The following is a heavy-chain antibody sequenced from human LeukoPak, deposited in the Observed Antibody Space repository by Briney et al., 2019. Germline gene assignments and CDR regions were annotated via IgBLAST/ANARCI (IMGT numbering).Heavy chain of an antibody. J-gene: IGHJ4*02. CDR2: IYPSDSDA. CDR1: GYSFTSYW. V-gene: IGHV5-51*01. Sequence: GESLKISCKVSGYSFTSYWIGWMRQMPGKGLEWMGIIYPSDSDARYSPSFQGQVTISADKSIRTAYLQWSSLKASDTAIYYCARLISGTTGVDYWGQGTLVTVSS. CDR3: ARLISGTTGVDY. D-gene: IGHD1-7*01.